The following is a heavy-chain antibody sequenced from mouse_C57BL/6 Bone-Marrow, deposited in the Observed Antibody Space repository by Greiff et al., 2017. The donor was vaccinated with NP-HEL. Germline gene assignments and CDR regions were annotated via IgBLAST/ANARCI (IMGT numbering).Heavy chain of an antibody. V-gene: IGHV1-81*01. Sequence: VQLVESGAELARPGASVKLSCKASGYTFTSYGISWVKQRTGQGLEWIGEIYPRSGNTYYNEKFKGKATLTADKSSSTAYMGLRSLTSEDSAVYFCARPGPLAAYWGQGTLVTVSA. D-gene: IGHD4-1*01. J-gene: IGHJ3*01. CDR3: ARPGPLAAY. CDR2: IYPRSGNT. CDR1: GYTFTSYG.